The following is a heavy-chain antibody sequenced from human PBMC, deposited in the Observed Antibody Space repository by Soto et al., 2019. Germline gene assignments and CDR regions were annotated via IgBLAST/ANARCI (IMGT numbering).Heavy chain of an antibody. CDR3: ARLRSSSGFRHFDY. D-gene: IGHD3-22*01. V-gene: IGHV4-31*11. CDR2: IYYTGST. J-gene: IGHJ4*02. CDR1: GGTINSGGYY. Sequence: SETLSLTCAVSGGTINSGGYYWTWIRQNPGKGLECIGYIYYTGSTSYNPSLKSRLTMSLDTSKNQFSLRLTSVTAADTAVYYCARLRSSSGFRHFDYWGQGTPVTVS.